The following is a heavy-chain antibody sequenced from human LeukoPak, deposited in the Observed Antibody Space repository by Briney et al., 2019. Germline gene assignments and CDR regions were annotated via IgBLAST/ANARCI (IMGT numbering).Heavy chain of an antibody. V-gene: IGHV4-39*01. Sequence: AESLTLTCAVSGGSINSYAYFWGRIPQPPGKGLEWIVTIYYIERTYYNPSLKSRVTISVDTSKNQFSLRLNSVTAADTAVYFCARHVAAAGTMGAFDTWGEGAMVAVSS. CDR3: ARHVAAAGTMGAFDT. CDR2: IYYIERT. D-gene: IGHD6-13*01. CDR1: GGSINSYAYF. J-gene: IGHJ3*02.